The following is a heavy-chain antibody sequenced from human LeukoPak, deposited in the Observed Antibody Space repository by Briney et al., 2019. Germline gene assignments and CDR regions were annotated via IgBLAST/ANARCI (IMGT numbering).Heavy chain of an antibody. D-gene: IGHD1-26*01. Sequence: PSETLSLTCTVSGGSISSSSYYWGWIRQPPGKGMEWIGSIYYSGRTNYNPSLKSRVTISVDTSKNQFSLKLSSVTTADTAVYYCARHPTVGSGTYYGYYYYYGMDVWGQGTTVTVSS. J-gene: IGHJ6*02. V-gene: IGHV4-39*01. CDR2: IYYSGRT. CDR1: GGSISSSSYY. CDR3: ARHPTVGSGTYYGYYYYYGMDV.